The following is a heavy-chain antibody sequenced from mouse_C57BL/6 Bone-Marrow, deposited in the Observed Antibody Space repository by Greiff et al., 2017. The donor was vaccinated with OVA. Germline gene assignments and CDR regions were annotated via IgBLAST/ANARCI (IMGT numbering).Heavy chain of an antibody. D-gene: IGHD1-1*01. V-gene: IGHV1-72*01. Sequence: VQLQQPGAELVKPGASVKLSCKASGYTFTSYWMHWVKQRPGRGLEWIGRIDPNSGGTKYNEKFKSKATLTVDKPSSTAYMQLSSLTSEDSAVYYWARKGDTVVATYWYFDVWGTGTTVTGSP. J-gene: IGHJ1*03. CDR1: GYTFTSYW. CDR2: IDPNSGGT. CDR3: ARKGDTVVATYWYFDV.